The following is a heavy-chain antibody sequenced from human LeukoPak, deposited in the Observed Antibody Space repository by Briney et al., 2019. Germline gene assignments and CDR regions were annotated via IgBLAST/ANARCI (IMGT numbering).Heavy chain of an antibody. CDR1: GFTFSSYA. CDR2: VSYDGSNK. D-gene: IGHD2/OR15-2a*01. J-gene: IGHJ4*02. CDR3: ARGTFDGYFDY. V-gene: IGHV3-30-3*01. Sequence: GRSLRLSCAASGFTFSSYAMHWVRQAPGXXXEWVAVVSYDGSNKYYADSVKGRFTISRDNSKNTLYLQMNSLRAEDTAVYYCARGTFDGYFDYWGQGTLVTVSS.